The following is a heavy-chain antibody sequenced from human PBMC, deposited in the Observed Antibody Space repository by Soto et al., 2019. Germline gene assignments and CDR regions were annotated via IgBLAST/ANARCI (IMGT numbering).Heavy chain of an antibody. V-gene: IGHV4-39*02. CDR3: ATVVVATSRHTDFES. CDR1: GGSINSNNYC. J-gene: IGHJ4*02. CDR2: FSYDASI. D-gene: IGHD2-15*01. Sequence: SETLSLTCTVSGGSINSNNYCLAWFRKPRGKGLAWVASFSYDASIYYNNSLKRRVTIFRHAVRKLLSLRHTSVTAANTAVYSCATVVVATSRHTDFESWGQGPLGAVSS.